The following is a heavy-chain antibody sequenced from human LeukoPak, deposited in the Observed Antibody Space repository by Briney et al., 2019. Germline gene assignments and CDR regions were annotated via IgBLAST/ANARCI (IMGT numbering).Heavy chain of an antibody. J-gene: IGHJ6*02. CDR3: AREIKGGTMVRGTLYYYYYGMDV. CDR1: GYTFTSYG. V-gene: IGHV1-18*01. Sequence: ASVKVSCKASGYTFTSYGISWVRQAPGQGLEWMGWISAYNGNTNYAQKLQGRATMTTDTSTSTAYMELRSLRSDDTAVYYCAREIKGGTMVRGTLYYYYYGMDVWGQGTTVTVSS. CDR2: ISAYNGNT. D-gene: IGHD3-10*01.